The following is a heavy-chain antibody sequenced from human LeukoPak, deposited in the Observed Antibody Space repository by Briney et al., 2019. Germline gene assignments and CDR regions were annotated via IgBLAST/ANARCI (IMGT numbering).Heavy chain of an antibody. CDR2: INPNSGGT. D-gene: IGHD3-10*01. J-gene: IGHJ6*02. CDR3: ARNYGSGSYYEYYYCYGMDV. V-gene: IGHV1-2*02. CDR1: GYTFTGYY. Sequence: ASVKVSCKASGYTFTGYYMHWVRQAPGQGLEWMGWINPNSGGTNYAQKFQGRVTMTRDTSISTAYMELSRLRSDDTAVYYCARNYGSGSYYEYYYCYGMDVWGQGTTVTVSS.